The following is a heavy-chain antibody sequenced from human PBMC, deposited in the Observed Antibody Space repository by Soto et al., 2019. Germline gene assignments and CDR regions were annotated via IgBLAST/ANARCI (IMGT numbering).Heavy chain of an antibody. J-gene: IGHJ6*02. CDR2: ISGYNGDT. CDR1: GYTFTRYG. V-gene: IGHV1-18*01. CDR3: AKNGQPPYYYYGLDV. Sequence: ASVKVSCKASGYTFTRYGISWVRQAPGQGLEWMGWISGYNGDTNYAREFQGRVSMTIDTSTTTAYMELRSLTSDDAAVYYCAKNGQPPYYYYGLDVWGQGTKVTVSS. D-gene: IGHD2-8*01.